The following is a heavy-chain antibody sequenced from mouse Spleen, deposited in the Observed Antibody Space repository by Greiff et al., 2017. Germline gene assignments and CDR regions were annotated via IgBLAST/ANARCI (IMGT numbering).Heavy chain of an antibody. J-gene: IGHJ3*01. V-gene: IGHV1-69*01. CDR1: GYTFTSYW. D-gene: IGHD2-1*01. CDR3: ARGETYGNPFAY. CDR2: IDPSDSYT. Sequence: VQLQQSGAELVMPGASVKLSCKASGYTFTSYWMHWVKQRPGQGLEWIGEIDPSDSYTNYNQKFKGKATLTVDKSSSTAYMQLSSLTSEDSAVYYCARGETYGNPFAYWGQGTLVTVSA.